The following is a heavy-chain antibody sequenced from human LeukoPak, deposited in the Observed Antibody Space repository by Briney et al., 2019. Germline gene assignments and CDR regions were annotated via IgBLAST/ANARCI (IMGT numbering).Heavy chain of an antibody. D-gene: IGHD6-13*01. V-gene: IGHV3-23*01. CDR2: ISGSGGST. CDR3: AKDLYSSSWYILLGY. CDR1: GFTFSRHG. Sequence: PGGSLRLSCVASGFTFSRHGMNWVRQAPGKGLEWVSAISGSGGSTYYADSVKGRFTISRDNSKNTLYLQMNSLRAEDTAVYYCAKDLYSSSWYILLGYWGQGTLVTVPS. J-gene: IGHJ4*02.